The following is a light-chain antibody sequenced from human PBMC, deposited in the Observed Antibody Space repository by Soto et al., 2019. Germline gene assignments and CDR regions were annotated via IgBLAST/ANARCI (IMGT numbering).Light chain of an antibody. CDR2: AVT. V-gene: IGLV2-14*01. J-gene: IGLJ2*01. CDR1: SSDVGGYNY. CDR3: SSYTIRRSVV. Sequence: QSALTQPASVSGSPGQSITISCTGTSSDVGGYNYVSWYQQHPGKAPKLMIYAVTNRPSGISNRISASKSGNTASLTISGLQAEDEADYYCSSYTIRRSVVFGGGTKLTV.